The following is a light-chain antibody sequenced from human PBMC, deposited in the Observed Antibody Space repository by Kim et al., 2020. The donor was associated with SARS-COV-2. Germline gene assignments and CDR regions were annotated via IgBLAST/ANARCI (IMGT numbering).Light chain of an antibody. J-gene: IGKJ2*03. Sequence: AIRMTQSPSSFSASTGDRVTITCRASQGISSYLAWYQQKPGKAPKLLIYAASTLQSGVPSRFSGRGSGTDFTLTISCLQSEDFATYYCQQYYSYLYSFGQGTKLEI. V-gene: IGKV1-8*01. CDR2: AAS. CDR3: QQYYSYLYS. CDR1: QGISSY.